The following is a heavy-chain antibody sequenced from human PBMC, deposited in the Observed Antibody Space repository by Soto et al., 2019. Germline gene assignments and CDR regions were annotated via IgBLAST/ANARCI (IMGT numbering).Heavy chain of an antibody. D-gene: IGHD2-15*01. J-gene: IGHJ3*02. CDR1: GFTFSSYA. CDR2: ISGSGGST. CDR3: AKFRSGLLLSDAFDI. V-gene: IGHV3-23*01. Sequence: GSLRLSCAASGFTFSSYAMSWVRQAPGKGLEWVSGISGSGGSTYYVDSVKGRFTISRDNSKNTLYLQMNSLRAEDTAVYYCAKFRSGLLLSDAFDIWGQGTMVTVSS.